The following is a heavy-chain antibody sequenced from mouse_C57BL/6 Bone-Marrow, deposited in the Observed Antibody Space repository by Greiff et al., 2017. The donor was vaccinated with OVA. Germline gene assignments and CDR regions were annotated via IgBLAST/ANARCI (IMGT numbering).Heavy chain of an antibody. V-gene: IGHV5-4*01. CDR3: ARDRSYGSSYLWYFDV. J-gene: IGHJ1*03. D-gene: IGHD1-1*01. Sequence: EVKVVESGGGLVKPGGSLKLSCAASGFTFSSYAMSWVRQTPEKRLEWVATISDGGSYTYYPDNVKGRFTISRDNAKNNLYLQMSHLKSEDTAMYYCARDRSYGSSYLWYFDVWGTGTTVTVSS. CDR2: ISDGGSYT. CDR1: GFTFSSYA.